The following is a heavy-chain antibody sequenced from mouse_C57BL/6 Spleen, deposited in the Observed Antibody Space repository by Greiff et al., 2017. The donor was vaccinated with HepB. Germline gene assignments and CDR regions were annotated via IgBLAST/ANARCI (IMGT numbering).Heavy chain of an antibody. D-gene: IGHD3-2*02. Sequence: EVMLVESGAELVKPGASVKLSCTASGFNIKDYYMHWVKQRTEQGLEWIGRIDPEDGETKYAPKFQGKATITADTSSNTAYLQLSSLTSEDTAVYYCARADSSGYGFAYWGQGTLVTVSA. J-gene: IGHJ3*01. CDR3: ARADSSGYGFAY. CDR2: IDPEDGET. CDR1: GFNIKDYY. V-gene: IGHV14-2*01.